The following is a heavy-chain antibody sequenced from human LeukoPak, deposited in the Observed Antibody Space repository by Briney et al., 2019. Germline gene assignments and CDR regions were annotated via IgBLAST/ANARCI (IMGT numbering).Heavy chain of an antibody. V-gene: IGHV4-61*02. Sequence: SETLSLTCTVSGGSISSGSYYWGWIRQPAGKGLEWIGRIYTSGSTNYNPSLKSRVTISVDTSKNQFSLKLSSVTAADTTMYYFARDDGSGCIRGLGNHAFDIWGQGTMVTVSS. CDR2: IYTSGST. CDR3: ARDDGSGCIRGLGNHAFDI. D-gene: IGHD6-19*01. CDR1: GGSISSGSYY. J-gene: IGHJ3*02.